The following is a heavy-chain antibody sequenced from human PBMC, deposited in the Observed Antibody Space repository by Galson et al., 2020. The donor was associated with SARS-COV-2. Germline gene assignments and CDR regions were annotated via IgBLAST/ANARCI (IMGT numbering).Heavy chain of an antibody. CDR1: GGSFSGYY. D-gene: IGHD3-3*01. Sequence: SETLSLTCAVYGGSFSGYYWSWIRQPPGKGLEWIGEINHSGSTNYNPSLKSRVTISVDTSKNQFSLKLSSVTAADTAVYYCARYYDFWSGYYRADRFDPWGQGTLVTVSS. V-gene: IGHV4-34*01. CDR3: ARYYDFWSGYYRADRFDP. CDR2: INHSGST. J-gene: IGHJ5*02.